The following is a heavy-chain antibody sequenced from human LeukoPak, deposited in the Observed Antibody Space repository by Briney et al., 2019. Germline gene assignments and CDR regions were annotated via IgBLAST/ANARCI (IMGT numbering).Heavy chain of an antibody. CDR3: ARDHPPWFDP. CDR1: GGTFSSYA. Sequence: SVKVSCKASGGTFSSYAISWVRQAPGQGLEWMGRIIPIFGTASYAQKFQGRVTITADKSTSTAYMELSSLRSEDTAVYYCARDHPPWFDPWGQGTPVTVSS. J-gene: IGHJ5*02. CDR2: IIPIFGTA. V-gene: IGHV1-69*06.